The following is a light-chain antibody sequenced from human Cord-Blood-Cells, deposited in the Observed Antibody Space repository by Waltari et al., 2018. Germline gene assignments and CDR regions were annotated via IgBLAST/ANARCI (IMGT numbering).Light chain of an antibody. CDR2: AAS. J-gene: IGKJ3*01. CDR1: QSISSY. V-gene: IGKV1-39*01. Sequence: DIQMTQSPSYLSASVGDRVTITCRASQSISSYLNWYQQKPGKAPKLLIYAASSLQSGVPSRFSGSGSGTAFTLTISSLQPEDFATYYCQQSYSTPFTFGPGTKVDIK. CDR3: QQSYSTPFT.